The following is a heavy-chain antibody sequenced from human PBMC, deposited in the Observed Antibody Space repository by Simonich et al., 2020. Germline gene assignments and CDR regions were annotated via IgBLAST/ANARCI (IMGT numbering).Heavy chain of an antibody. V-gene: IGHV4-59*01. CDR1: GGSISSYY. D-gene: IGHD2-15*01. J-gene: IGHJ4*02. CDR2: IYYSGRT. Sequence: QVQLQESGPGLVKPSETLSLTCTVSGGSISSYYWRWIRQPPGKGLEWIGYIYYSGRTNYHPSLKSRVTISVDTSKNQFSLKLSSVTAADTAVYYCARGGLYFDYWGQGTLVTVSS. CDR3: ARGGLYFDY.